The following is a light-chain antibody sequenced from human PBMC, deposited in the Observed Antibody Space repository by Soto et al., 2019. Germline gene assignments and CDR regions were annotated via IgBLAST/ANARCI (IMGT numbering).Light chain of an antibody. CDR3: QQYNSYPWT. Sequence: EIVLTQSPGTLSLSPGERATLSCRASQSVSSSQLAWYQQKPGQAPRLLIYGASTTATGIPDRFSGGGSGTDFTLTISSLQPDDFATYYCQQYNSYPWTFGQGTKVEIK. V-gene: IGKV3-20*01. J-gene: IGKJ1*01. CDR1: QSVSSSQ. CDR2: GAS.